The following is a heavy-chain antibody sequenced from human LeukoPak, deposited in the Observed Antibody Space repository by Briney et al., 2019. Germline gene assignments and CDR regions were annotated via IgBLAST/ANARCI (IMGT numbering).Heavy chain of an antibody. J-gene: IGHJ4*02. Sequence: GGSLRLSCAASGFTFSSYAMSWVRQAPGKGLEWVSAISGSGGSTYYADSVKGRFTISRDNSKNTLYLQMNSLRAEDTAVYYCAKWGRYYDSSGYFDYWGQGTLVTASS. D-gene: IGHD3-22*01. CDR3: AKWGRYYDSSGYFDY. V-gene: IGHV3-23*01. CDR1: GFTFSSYA. CDR2: ISGSGGST.